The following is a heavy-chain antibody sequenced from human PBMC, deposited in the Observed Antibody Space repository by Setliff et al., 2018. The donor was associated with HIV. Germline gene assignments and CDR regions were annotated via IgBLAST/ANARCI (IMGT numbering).Heavy chain of an antibody. D-gene: IGHD2-15*01. CDR1: GYTFTSYY. J-gene: IGHJ4*02. CDR2: VIPSTGDT. V-gene: IGHV1-46*01. Sequence: ASVKVSCKASGYTFTSYYIHWVRQAPGQGLEWMGIVIPSTGDTNYAQNFQGRVTMTRDTSANTVYMDLCSLKSEDTAVYYCVREARGGYFDYWGQGTLVTVSS. CDR3: VREARGGYFDY.